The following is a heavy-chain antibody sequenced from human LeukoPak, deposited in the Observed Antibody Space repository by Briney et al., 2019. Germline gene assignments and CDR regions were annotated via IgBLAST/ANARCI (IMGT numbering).Heavy chain of an antibody. CDR2: ISGYNGHT. CDR3: ARDGRHRYYYDSSGFYGSWFDP. D-gene: IGHD3-22*01. J-gene: IGHJ5*02. V-gene: IGHV1-18*01. CDR1: GYTFTSYG. Sequence: ASVKVSCKASGYTFTSYGISWVRQAPGQGLEWMGWISGYNGHTKNAQKLQGRVTMTTDTSTSTAHMELRSLRSDDTAVYYCARDGRHRYYYDSSGFYGSWFDPWGQGTLVTVSS.